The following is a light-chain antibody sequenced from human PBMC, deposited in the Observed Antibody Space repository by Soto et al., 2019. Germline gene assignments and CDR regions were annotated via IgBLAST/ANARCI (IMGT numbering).Light chain of an antibody. CDR3: MQAVQIPGT. V-gene: IGKV2-28*01. Sequence: DIVMTQSPLSLPVTPGEPASISCRSSQSLLHVNGYTYLDWYLQKPGQSPQLLMYLVSIRASGVPDRFSGSGSGTDFTVKISRVEAEDVGVYYCMQAVQIPGTFGQGTKVEIK. CDR1: QSLLHVNGYTY. J-gene: IGKJ1*01. CDR2: LVS.